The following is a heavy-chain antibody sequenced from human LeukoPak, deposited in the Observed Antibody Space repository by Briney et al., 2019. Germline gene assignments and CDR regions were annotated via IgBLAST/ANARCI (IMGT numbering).Heavy chain of an antibody. D-gene: IGHD3-9*01. J-gene: IGHJ6*02. Sequence: GGSLRLSCAASGFTFSSYAVHWVRQAPGKGLEWVAVISYDGSNKYYADSVNGRFTISRDNSKNTLYLQMNSLRAEDTAVYYCAREYYDILTGYSYYGMDVWGQGTTVTVSS. V-gene: IGHV3-30-3*01. CDR1: GFTFSSYA. CDR2: ISYDGSNK. CDR3: AREYYDILTGYSYYGMDV.